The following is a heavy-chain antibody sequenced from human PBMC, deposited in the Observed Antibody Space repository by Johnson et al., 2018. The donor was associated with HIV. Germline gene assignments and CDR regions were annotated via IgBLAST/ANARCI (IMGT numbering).Heavy chain of an antibody. D-gene: IGHD3-16*02. CDR2: IKSKTDGGTT. CDR1: GFTFSNAW. J-gene: IGHJ3*02. CDR3: STDQAGDYGWGSYRYAFEI. V-gene: IGHV3-15*01. Sequence: VQLVESGGGLVKPGGSLRLSCAASGFTFSNAWMSWVRQAPGKGLEWVGRIKSKTDGGTTDYAAPVKGRFTISRDDSKNALFLQMNSRKTEDTAVYFCSTDQAGDYGWGSYRYAFEIWGQGTKVTVSS.